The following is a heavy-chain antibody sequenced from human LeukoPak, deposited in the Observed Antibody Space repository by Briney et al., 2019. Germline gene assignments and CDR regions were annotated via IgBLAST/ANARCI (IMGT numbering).Heavy chain of an antibody. D-gene: IGHD5-24*01. CDR1: GFTFDDYA. J-gene: IGHJ4*02. CDR3: AKDKRWLQSGEFDY. Sequence: PGGSLRLSCAASGFTFDDYAMHWVRQAPGKGLEWVSGISWNSGSIGYADSVKGRFTISRDNAKNSLYLQMNSLRAEDTALYYCAKDKRWLQSGEFDYWGQGTLVTVSS. V-gene: IGHV3-9*01. CDR2: ISWNSGSI.